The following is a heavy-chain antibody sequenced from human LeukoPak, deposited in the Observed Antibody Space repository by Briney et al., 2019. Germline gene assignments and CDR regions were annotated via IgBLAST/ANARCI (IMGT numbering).Heavy chain of an antibody. V-gene: IGHV4-38-2*02. CDR2: IYHSGST. D-gene: IGHD3-22*01. CDR3: AREGTTYYYDTSGYRPPSGS. CDR1: GYSISTGYY. J-gene: IGHJ5*02. Sequence: SETLSLTCTVSGYSISTGYYWGWIRQPPGKGLEWIGSIYHSGSTYYNPSLKSRVTISVDTSKNQFSLKLSSVTAADTAVYYCAREGTTYYYDTSGYRPPSGSWGQGTLVTVSS.